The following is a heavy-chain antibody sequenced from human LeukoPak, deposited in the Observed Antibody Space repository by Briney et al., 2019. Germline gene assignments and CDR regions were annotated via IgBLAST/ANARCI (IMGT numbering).Heavy chain of an antibody. CDR2: INHSGST. CDR3: ARALYYDFWSGYQYYFDY. Sequence: SQTLSLTCAVYGGSFSGYYWSWIRQPPGKGLEWIGEINHSGSTNYNPSLKSRVTISVDTSKNQFSLKLSSVTAADTAVYYCARALYYDFWSGYQYYFDYWGQGTLVTVSS. D-gene: IGHD3-3*01. V-gene: IGHV4-34*01. J-gene: IGHJ4*02. CDR1: GGSFSGYY.